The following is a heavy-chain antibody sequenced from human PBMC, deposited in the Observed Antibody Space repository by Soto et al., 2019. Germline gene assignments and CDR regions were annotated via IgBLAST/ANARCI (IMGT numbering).Heavy chain of an antibody. D-gene: IGHD2-15*01. V-gene: IGHV3-74*01. J-gene: IGHJ6*03. CDR2: INSDGSST. CDR1: GFTFSSYW. CDR3: ARAKKELGYCSGGSCSADYYYYYYMDV. Sequence: EVQLVESGGGLVQPGGSLRLSCAASGFTFSSYWMHWVRQAPGKGLVWVSRINSDGSSTSYADSVKGRFTISRDNAKNTLYLQMNSLRAEDTAVYYCARAKKELGYCSGGSCSADYYYYYYMDVWGKGTTVTVSS.